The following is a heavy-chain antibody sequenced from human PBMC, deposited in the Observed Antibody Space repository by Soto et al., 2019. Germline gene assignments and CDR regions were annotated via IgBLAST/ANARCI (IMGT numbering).Heavy chain of an antibody. Sequence: SGPTLVNPTQTLTLTCTFSGFSLSTSGMCVSWIRQPPGKALEWLARIDWDDDKYYSTSLKTRLTISKDTSKNQVVLTMTNMDPVDTATYYCARIQGLDYYYGMDVWGQGTTVTVSS. D-gene: IGHD3-16*01. J-gene: IGHJ6*02. CDR3: ARIQGLDYYYGMDV. CDR1: GFSLSTSGMC. V-gene: IGHV2-70*11. CDR2: IDWDDDK.